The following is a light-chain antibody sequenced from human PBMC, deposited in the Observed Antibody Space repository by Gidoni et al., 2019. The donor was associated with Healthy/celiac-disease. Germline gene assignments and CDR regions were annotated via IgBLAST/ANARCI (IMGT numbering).Light chain of an antibody. V-gene: IGLV1-44*01. CDR2: TTD. CDR3: ESWDYSLNGPV. Sequence: QSALTQPPSASGTPRQRVTIACSGSSSNIGSNPVTWYQQFPGTAPKPLIHTTDQRPSGVPDRFTGSKSGTSASLAISGLQSEDEAIYYCESWDYSLNGPVFGGGTELTVL. CDR1: SSNIGSNP. J-gene: IGLJ3*02.